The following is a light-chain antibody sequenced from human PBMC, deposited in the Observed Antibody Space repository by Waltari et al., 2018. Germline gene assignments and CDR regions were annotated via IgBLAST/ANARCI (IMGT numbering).Light chain of an antibody. CDR3: LLYYGGLWV. CDR1: TGAVTSGHY. Sequence: QTVVNQEPSLTVSPGGTITLTCASSTGAVTSGHYPNWFQQKPGQAPRALIYSKSNKHSWTPARFSGSLLGGKAALTLSGVQPEDEAEYYCLLYYGGLWVFGGGTKLTVL. CDR2: SKS. J-gene: IGLJ3*02. V-gene: IGLV7-43*01.